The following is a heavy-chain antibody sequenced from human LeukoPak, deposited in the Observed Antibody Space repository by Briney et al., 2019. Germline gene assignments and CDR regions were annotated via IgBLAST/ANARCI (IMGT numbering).Heavy chain of an antibody. CDR2: VNRNGDST. CDR1: GFTFGDYG. V-gene: IGHV3-20*04. CDR3: ARSNEDYYVSYYLDV. Sequence: PGGSLRLSCAASGFTFGDYGMSWVRQAPGKGLEWVSGVNRNGDSTGYADSVKGRFTISRDNARNSLYLQMNSLRAEDTALYYCARSNEDYYVSYYLDVWAKGTTVTVSS. J-gene: IGHJ6*03.